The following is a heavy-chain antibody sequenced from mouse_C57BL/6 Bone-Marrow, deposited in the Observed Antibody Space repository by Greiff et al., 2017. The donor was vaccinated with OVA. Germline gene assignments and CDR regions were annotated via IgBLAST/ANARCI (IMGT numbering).Heavy chain of an antibody. J-gene: IGHJ3*01. CDR1: GYTFTSYL. CDR2: IDPSDSYT. V-gene: IGHV1-69*01. D-gene: IGHD2-10*02. Sequence: QVQLQQPGAELVMPGASVKLSCKASGYTFTSYLMHWVKQRPGQGLEWIGEIDPSDSYTNYNQKFKGKSTLTVDKSSSTAYMQLSSLTSEDSAVYYCARHEGEYGNLAWFAYWGQGTLVTVSA. CDR3: ARHEGEYGNLAWFAY.